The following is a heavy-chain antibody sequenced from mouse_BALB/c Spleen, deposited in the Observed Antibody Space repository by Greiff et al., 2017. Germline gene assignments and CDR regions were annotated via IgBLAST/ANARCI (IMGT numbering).Heavy chain of an antibody. CDR3: ARGYGAGNHFDY. D-gene: IGHD2-1*01. Sequence: DVKLVESGGGLVKPGGSLKLSCAASGFTFSSFGMHWVRQAPEKGLEWVAYISSGSSTIYYADTVKGRFTISRDNPKNTLFLQMTSLRSEDTAMYYCARGYGAGNHFDYWGQGTTLTVSS. V-gene: IGHV5-17*02. J-gene: IGHJ2*01. CDR2: ISSGSSTI. CDR1: GFTFSSFG.